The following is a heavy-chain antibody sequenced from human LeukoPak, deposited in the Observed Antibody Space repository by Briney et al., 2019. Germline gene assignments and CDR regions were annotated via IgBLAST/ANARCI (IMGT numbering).Heavy chain of an antibody. V-gene: IGHV1-2*02. CDR2: INPNSGGT. Sequence: ASVTVSCTASGYTFTGYCMHWVRHAPGQGLEWMGWINPNSGGTNYAQKFQGRVTMTRDTSISKAYMELSRLRSDDTAVYHCARRGSGYDSPSYFDYWGQGTLVTVSS. D-gene: IGHD5-12*01. CDR3: ARRGSGYDSPSYFDY. J-gene: IGHJ4*02. CDR1: GYTFTGYC.